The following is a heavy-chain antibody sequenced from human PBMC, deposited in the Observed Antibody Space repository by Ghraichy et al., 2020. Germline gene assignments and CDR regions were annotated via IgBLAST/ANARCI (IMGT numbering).Heavy chain of an antibody. CDR2: ISSSSSTI. V-gene: IGHV3-48*02. J-gene: IGHJ3*02. CDR3: ARDPTGGYDPDAFDI. CDR1: GFTFSSYS. Sequence: GGSLRLSCAASGFTFSSYSMNWVRQAPGKGLEWVSYISSSSSTIYYADSVKGRFTISRDNAKNSLYLQMNSLRDEDTAVYYCARDPTGGYDPDAFDIWGQGTMVTVSS. D-gene: IGHD5-12*01.